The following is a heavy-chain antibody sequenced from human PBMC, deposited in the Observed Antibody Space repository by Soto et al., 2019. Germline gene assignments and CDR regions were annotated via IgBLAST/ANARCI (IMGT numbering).Heavy chain of an antibody. Sequence: SETLSLTCAVSGGSISSSNWWSWVRQPPGKGLEWIGEIYHSGSTNYNPSLKSRVTLSVDKSKNQFSLKLSSVTAADTAVYYCARAGITSDSSSWYPGGPDYWGQGTLVTVSS. V-gene: IGHV4-4*02. CDR2: IYHSGST. J-gene: IGHJ4*02. D-gene: IGHD6-13*01. CDR3: ARAGITSDSSSWYPGGPDY. CDR1: GGSISSSNW.